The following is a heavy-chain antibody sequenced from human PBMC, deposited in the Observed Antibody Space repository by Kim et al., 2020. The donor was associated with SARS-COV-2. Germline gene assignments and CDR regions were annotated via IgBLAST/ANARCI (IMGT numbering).Heavy chain of an antibody. CDR1: GFTFSNAW. J-gene: IGHJ6*02. Sequence: GGSLRLSCAASGFTFSNAWMSWVRQAPGKGLEWVGRIKSKTDGGTTDYAAPVKGRFTISRDDSKNTLYLQMNSLKTEDTAVYYCTTDQYCSSTSCEQPNYYYYGMDVWGQGTTVTVSS. CDR3: TTDQYCSSTSCEQPNYYYYGMDV. CDR2: IKSKTDGGTT. D-gene: IGHD2-2*01. V-gene: IGHV3-15*01.